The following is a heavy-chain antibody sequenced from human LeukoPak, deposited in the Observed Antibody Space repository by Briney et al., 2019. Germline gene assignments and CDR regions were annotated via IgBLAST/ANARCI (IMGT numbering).Heavy chain of an antibody. CDR3: ARLMLVACLVVDV. D-gene: IGHD2-15*01. J-gene: IGHJ6*04. V-gene: IGHV4-59*01. CDR1: GGSFSSYY. CDR2: IYYSGST. Sequence: MSSETLSLTCAVYGGSFSSYYWSWIRQPPGKGLEWIGYIYYSGSTNYNPSLKSRVTISVDTSKNQFSLKLSSVTAADTAVYYCARLMLVACLVVDVWGKGTTVTISS.